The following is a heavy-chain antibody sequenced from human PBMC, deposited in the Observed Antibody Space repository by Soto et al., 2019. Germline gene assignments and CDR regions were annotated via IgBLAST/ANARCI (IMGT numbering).Heavy chain of an antibody. V-gene: IGHV3-23*01. CDR3: AKEPVGPDWYFDR. Sequence: DVQLLESGGGLVQPGGSLRLSCAASGFTFRSYAMSWVRQAPGKGLEWVSGISGSVISTHYADSLKGRFTVSRENSNNTIYLQMKSLRAEDTAVYNCAKEPVGPDWYFDRWGRGTLVTVSS. CDR1: GFTFRSYA. J-gene: IGHJ2*01. CDR2: ISGSVIST.